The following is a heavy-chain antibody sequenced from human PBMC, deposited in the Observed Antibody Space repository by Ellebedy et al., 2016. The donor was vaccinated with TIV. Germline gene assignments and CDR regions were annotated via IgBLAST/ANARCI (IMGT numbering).Heavy chain of an antibody. CDR3: ARGAHFPYNFDS. D-gene: IGHD3-3*02. Sequence: MPSETLSLTCAAPGCLISNYYWTWIAQSPETGLGWNGDFYHSGSNGSNPSLNSRVTISVDTPKNQFSLKLNSVTAADTAVYYCARGAHFPYNFDSWGQGLLVTVSS. CDR1: GCLISNYY. CDR2: FYHSGSN. V-gene: IGHV4-59*01. J-gene: IGHJ4*02.